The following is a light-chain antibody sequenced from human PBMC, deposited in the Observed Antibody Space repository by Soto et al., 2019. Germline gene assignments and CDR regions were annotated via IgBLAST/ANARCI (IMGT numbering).Light chain of an antibody. CDR3: QQSYSTPRT. CDR1: QSISSY. CDR2: AAS. J-gene: IGKJ1*01. V-gene: IGKV1-39*01. Sequence: DIQMTQSPSSLSASVGDRATINCRASQSISSYLNWYTKKTGKATKLLIYAASSLQSGVPSRVSGSGSGTDVTLTISSLQPEDFATYYCQQSYSTPRTFGQGTKVDIK.